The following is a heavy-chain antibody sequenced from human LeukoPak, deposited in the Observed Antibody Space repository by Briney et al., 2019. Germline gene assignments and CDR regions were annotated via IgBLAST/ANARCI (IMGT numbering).Heavy chain of an antibody. D-gene: IGHD5-24*01. V-gene: IGHV1-2*02. CDR2: IDPNSGAT. Sequence: ASVKVSCKASGYTFTDYYIHWVRQAPGQGLEWMAWIDPNSGATNYAQKFQGRVTMTRDTSISTAYMELSRLRSDDTAVYYCARDLDGYNPTLDYWGQGTLVTVSS. J-gene: IGHJ4*02. CDR1: GYTFTDYY. CDR3: ARDLDGYNPTLDY.